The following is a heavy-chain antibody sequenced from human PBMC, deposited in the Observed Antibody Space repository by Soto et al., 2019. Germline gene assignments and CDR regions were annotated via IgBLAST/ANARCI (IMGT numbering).Heavy chain of an antibody. CDR3: ARESRYYDILTGYQTAYYFDY. CDR1: VFPFSSYG. D-gene: IGHD3-9*01. V-gene: IGHV3-33*01. J-gene: IGHJ4*02. Sequence: PGGSLRLSCAASVFPFSSYGMHWVRQAPGKGLEWVAVIWYDGSNKYYADSVKGRFTIFRDNFKNTLYLQMNSLRAEDSAVYYCARESRYYDILTGYQTAYYFDYWGQGT. CDR2: IWYDGSNK.